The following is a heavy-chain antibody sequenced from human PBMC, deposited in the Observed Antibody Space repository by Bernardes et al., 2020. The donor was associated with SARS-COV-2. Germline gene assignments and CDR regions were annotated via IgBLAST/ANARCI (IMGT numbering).Heavy chain of an antibody. V-gene: IGHV4-39*01. CDR3: ARALVGATNGFDY. CDR2: IYYSGST. D-gene: IGHD1-26*01. Sequence: SETLSLTCTVSGGSISSSSYYWGWIRQPPGKGLEWIGSIYYSGSTYYNPSLKSRVTISVDTSKNQFSLKLSSVTAADTAVYYCARALVGATNGFDYWGQGTLVTVSS. J-gene: IGHJ4*02. CDR1: GGSISSSSYY.